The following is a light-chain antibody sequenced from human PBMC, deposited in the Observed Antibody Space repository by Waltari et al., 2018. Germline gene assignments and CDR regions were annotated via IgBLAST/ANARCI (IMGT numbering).Light chain of an antibody. CDR1: QTIGSW. J-gene: IGKJ1*01. CDR2: KAS. CDR3: QQYNSYPIT. Sequence: DIQMTQSPSTLSASIGDRVTITCRASQTIGSWLAWYQTKPGKAPKLLIYKASSLESWVPSRFSGSVTGTEFTLTISSLQPDDFATYYCQQYNSYPITFGQGTKVQIK. V-gene: IGKV1-5*03.